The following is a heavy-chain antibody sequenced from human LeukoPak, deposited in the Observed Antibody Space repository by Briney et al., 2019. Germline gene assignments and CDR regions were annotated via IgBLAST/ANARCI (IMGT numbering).Heavy chain of an antibody. V-gene: IGHV3-23*01. J-gene: IGHJ4*02. CDR2: ISGSGGST. CDR1: GFTFSSYA. D-gene: IGHD3-3*01. Sequence: GGSLRLSCAASGFTFSSYAMSWVRQAPGKGLEWVSAISGSGGSTYYADSVKGRFTISRDNSKNTLYLQMSSLRAEDTAVYYCAKDLHMYYDFWSGERFNDYWGQGTLVTVSS. CDR3: AKDLHMYYDFWSGERFNDY.